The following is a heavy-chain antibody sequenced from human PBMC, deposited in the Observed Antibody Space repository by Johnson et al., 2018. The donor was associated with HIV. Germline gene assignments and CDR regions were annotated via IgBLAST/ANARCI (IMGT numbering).Heavy chain of an antibody. CDR3: ARPLAYCGGDCFGAFDI. D-gene: IGHD2-21*01. CDR1: GFSFSTYA. V-gene: IGHV3-30-3*01. J-gene: IGHJ3*02. Sequence: QVQLVESGGGVVQPGRSLRLSCAASGFSFSTYAMHWVRQAPGKGLEWVAVISYDGSTKYYADSVKGRFTISRDNSKNTLFLQMHSLRAEDTAVYWCARPLAYCGGDCFGAFDIWGQGTMVTVSS. CDR2: ISYDGSTK.